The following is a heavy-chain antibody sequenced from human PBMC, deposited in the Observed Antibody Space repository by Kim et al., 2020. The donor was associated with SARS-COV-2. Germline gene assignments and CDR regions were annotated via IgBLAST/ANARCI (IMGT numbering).Heavy chain of an antibody. J-gene: IGHJ5*02. CDR2: IYYSGST. CDR1: GGSISSHY. CDR3: ARWAKGFDP. V-gene: IGHV4-59*11. Sequence: SETLSLTCTVSGGSISSHYWSWIRQPPGKGLEWIGHIYYSGSTNYNPSLRSRVTISVDTSKNQFSLKLTSVTAADSAVYFCARWAKGFDPWGQGSLVTVS.